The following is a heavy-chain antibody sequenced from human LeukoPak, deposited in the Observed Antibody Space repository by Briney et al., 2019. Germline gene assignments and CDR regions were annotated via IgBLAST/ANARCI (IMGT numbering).Heavy chain of an antibody. D-gene: IGHD1-1*01. J-gene: IGHJ6*02. V-gene: IGHV3-66*01. CDR1: GFTVSSNY. Sequence: PGGSLRLSCAASGFTVSSNYMSWVRQAPGKGLEWVSVIYSGGSTYYADSVKGRFTISRDNSKNTLYLQMNSLRAEDTAVYYCARGWNDAYYYGMDVWGQGTTVTVSS. CDR3: ARGWNDAYYYGMDV. CDR2: IYSGGST.